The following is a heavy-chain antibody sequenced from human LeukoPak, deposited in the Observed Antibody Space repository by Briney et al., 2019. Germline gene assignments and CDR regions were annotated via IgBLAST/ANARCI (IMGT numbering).Heavy chain of an antibody. Sequence: PGGSLRLSCAASGFTFSTFWMTWVRQAPGKGLEWVANIKPDGSEKSYVDSVKGRFTVSRDNAKNSLYLHMNSLRAEDTALYYRTRNTVAAAGDDWGQGTLVTVSS. CDR1: GFTFSTFW. CDR2: IKPDGSEK. D-gene: IGHD6-13*01. J-gene: IGHJ4*02. V-gene: IGHV3-7*01. CDR3: TRNTVAAAGDD.